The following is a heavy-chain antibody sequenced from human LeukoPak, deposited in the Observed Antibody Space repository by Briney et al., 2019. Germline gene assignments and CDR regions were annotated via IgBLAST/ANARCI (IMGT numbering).Heavy chain of an antibody. Sequence: GASVKVSCKASGYTFTSYWIGWVRQMPGKGLEWMGIIYPGDSDTRYSPSFQGQVTISADKSISTAYLQWSSLKASDTAMYYCARRWDSSSSYLDYWGQGTLVTVSS. CDR1: GYTFTSYW. J-gene: IGHJ4*02. V-gene: IGHV5-51*01. CDR3: ARRWDSSSSYLDY. D-gene: IGHD6-13*01. CDR2: IYPGDSDT.